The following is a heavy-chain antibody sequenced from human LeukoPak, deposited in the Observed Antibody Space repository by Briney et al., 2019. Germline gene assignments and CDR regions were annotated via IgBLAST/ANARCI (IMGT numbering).Heavy chain of an antibody. D-gene: IGHD5-18*01. Sequence: GGSLRLSCAASGFTFSDYYMSWIRQAPGKGLEWVANIKQDGSEKYYVDSVKGRFTISRDNSRSTLSLQMDSLRAEDTATYYCATYRQIQVPFEFWGQGTLVTVSS. CDR2: IKQDGSEK. V-gene: IGHV3-7*03. J-gene: IGHJ4*02. CDR3: ATYRQIQVPFEF. CDR1: GFTFSDYY.